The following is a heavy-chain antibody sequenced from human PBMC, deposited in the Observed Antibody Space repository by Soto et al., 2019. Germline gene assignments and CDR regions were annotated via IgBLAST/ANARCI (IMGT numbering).Heavy chain of an antibody. CDR1: GFTFSSYS. CDR2: ISSSSSYI. V-gene: IGHV3-21*01. J-gene: IGHJ3*02. CDR3: ARDSASIAARPAFDI. Sequence: GSLRLSCAASGFTFSSYSMNWVRQAPGKGLEWVSSISSSSSYIYYADSVKGRFTISRDNAKNSLYLQMNSLRAEDTAVYYCARDSASIAARPAFDIWGQGTMVTVSS. D-gene: IGHD6-6*01.